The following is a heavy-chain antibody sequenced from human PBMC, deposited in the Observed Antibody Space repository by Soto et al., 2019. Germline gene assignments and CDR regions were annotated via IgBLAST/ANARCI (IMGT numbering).Heavy chain of an antibody. CDR1: GFTFDDYA. J-gene: IGHJ3*02. CDR3: AKAEEDKGDAFDI. CDR2: ISWNSGSI. V-gene: IGHV3-9*01. Sequence: GGSLRLSCAASGFTFDDYAMHWVRQAPGKGLEWVSGISWNSGSIGYADSVKGRFTISRDNAKNSLYLQMNSLRAEDTALYYCAKAEEDKGDAFDIWGQGTMVTV.